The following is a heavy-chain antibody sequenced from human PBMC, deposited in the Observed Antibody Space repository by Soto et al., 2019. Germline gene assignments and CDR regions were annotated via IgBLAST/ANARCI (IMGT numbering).Heavy chain of an antibody. CDR2: IYTGGST. Sequence: GGSLRLSCAASWFTVSRDYMSWVRQAPGKGLEWVSVIYTGGSTYYADSVKGRFTFSRDNSKNTLYLQMNSLRAEDTAVYYCARAYGGNPALFDPWGQGTLVTVSS. CDR1: WFTVSRDY. J-gene: IGHJ5*02. V-gene: IGHV3-53*01. D-gene: IGHD4-17*01. CDR3: ARAYGGNPALFDP.